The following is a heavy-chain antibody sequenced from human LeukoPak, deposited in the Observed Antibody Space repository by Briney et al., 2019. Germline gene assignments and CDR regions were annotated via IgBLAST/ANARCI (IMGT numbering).Heavy chain of an antibody. V-gene: IGHV4-34*01. CDR1: GGSFSGYY. Sequence: SETLSLTCAVYGGSFSGYYWSWIRQPPGKGLEWIGEINHSGSTNYNPSLKSRVTISVDTSKNQVSLKLSSVTAADTAVYYCARRYYGSGSYSDWGQGTLVTVSS. CDR2: INHSGST. D-gene: IGHD3-10*01. CDR3: ARRYYGSGSYSD. J-gene: IGHJ4*02.